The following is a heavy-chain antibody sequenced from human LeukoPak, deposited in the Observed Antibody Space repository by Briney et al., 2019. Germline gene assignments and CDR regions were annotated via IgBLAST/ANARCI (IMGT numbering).Heavy chain of an antibody. CDR3: ASRGTTVIPDY. D-gene: IGHD4-11*01. Sequence: QSGGSLRLSCAVSGINLRSYAMSWVRQAPGKGLEWVSASTEGVGTTYYADSVKGRFTISRDNAKNSLYLQMNSLRAEDTAVYYCASRGTTVIPDYWGQGTLVTVAS. CDR2: STEGVGTT. J-gene: IGHJ4*02. CDR1: GINLRSYA. V-gene: IGHV3-23*01.